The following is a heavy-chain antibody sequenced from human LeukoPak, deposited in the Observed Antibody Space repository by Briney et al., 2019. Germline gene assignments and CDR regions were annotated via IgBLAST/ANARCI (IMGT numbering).Heavy chain of an antibody. D-gene: IGHD1-14*01. V-gene: IGHV4-61*01. CDR2: IYYSGST. CDR3: ARRILPHALDY. CDR1: GGSVNSGSYY. J-gene: IGHJ4*02. Sequence: KSSETLSLTCTVSGGSVNSGSYYWGWIRQPPGKRLEWIGYIYYSGSTNYNPSLKSRVTISVDTSKNQFSLKLSSVTAADTAVYYCARRILPHALDYWGQGTLVTVSS.